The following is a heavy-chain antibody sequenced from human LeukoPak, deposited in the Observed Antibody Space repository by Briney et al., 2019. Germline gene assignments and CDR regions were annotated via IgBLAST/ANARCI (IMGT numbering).Heavy chain of an antibody. D-gene: IGHD3-10*01. Sequence: GGSLRLSCAASGFTFSDQSMNWVRQAPGKGLEWVSSISSNNLHIFYADSVKGRFTISRDNAKNSLHLQMNNLRAEDTAVYYCVGPDSQFDCWGQGTLVTVSS. CDR1: GFTFSDQS. CDR3: VGPDSQFDC. J-gene: IGHJ4*02. CDR2: ISSNNLHI. V-gene: IGHV3-21*01.